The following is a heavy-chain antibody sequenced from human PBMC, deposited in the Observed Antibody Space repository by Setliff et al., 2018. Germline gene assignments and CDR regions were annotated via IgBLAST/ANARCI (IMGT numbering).Heavy chain of an antibody. Sequence: GESLKISCKTSGYTFTDYWIGWVRQMPGKGLEWMGIIYPGDSDTRYSPSFRGQVTISADKSISTAYLQWRSLKASDTAMYYCARLGYRGDLDHWGQGTLVTVSS. CDR2: IYPGDSDT. V-gene: IGHV5-51*01. J-gene: IGHJ4*02. CDR1: GYTFTDYW. CDR3: ARLGYRGDLDH. D-gene: IGHD5-12*01.